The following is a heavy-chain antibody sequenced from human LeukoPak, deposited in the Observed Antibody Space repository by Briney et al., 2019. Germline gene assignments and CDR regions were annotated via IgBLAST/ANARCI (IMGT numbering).Heavy chain of an antibody. Sequence: SETLSLTCAVYGGSFSGYYWSWIRQPPGKGLEWIGEINHSGSTNYNPSLKSRVTISVDTSKNQFSLKLSSVTAADTAVYYCARRRNTASSSTGYSYYYCYMDVWGKGTTVTISS. D-gene: IGHD5-18*01. V-gene: IGHV4-34*01. CDR2: INHSGST. CDR1: GGSFSGYY. J-gene: IGHJ6*03. CDR3: ARRRNTASSSTGYSYYYCYMDV.